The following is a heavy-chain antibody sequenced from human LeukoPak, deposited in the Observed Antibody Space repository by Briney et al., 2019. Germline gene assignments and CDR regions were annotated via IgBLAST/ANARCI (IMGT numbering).Heavy chain of an antibody. Sequence: GGSLRLSCAASGFTFSSYAMHWVRQAPVKGLEWVAVISYDGSNKYYADSVKGRFTISRDNSKNTLYLQMNSLRAEDTAVYYCARDRYSSGWQWDYWGQGTLVTVSS. D-gene: IGHD6-19*01. J-gene: IGHJ4*02. CDR3: ARDRYSSGWQWDY. CDR1: GFTFSSYA. V-gene: IGHV3-30-3*01. CDR2: ISYDGSNK.